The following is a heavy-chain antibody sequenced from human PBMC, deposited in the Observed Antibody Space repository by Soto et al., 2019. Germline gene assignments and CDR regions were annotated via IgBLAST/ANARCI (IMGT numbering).Heavy chain of an antibody. CDR2: IRSKAYGGTT. V-gene: IGHV3-49*03. CDR1: GFTFGDYA. CDR3: SLGYCSGGSCSTNWFDP. J-gene: IGHJ5*02. D-gene: IGHD2-15*01. Sequence: GGSLRLSCTASGFTFGDYAMSWFRQAPGKGLEWVGFIRSKAYGGTTEYAASVKGRFTISRDDSKSIAYLQMNSLKTEDTAVYYCSLGYCSGGSCSTNWFDPWGQGTLVTVSS.